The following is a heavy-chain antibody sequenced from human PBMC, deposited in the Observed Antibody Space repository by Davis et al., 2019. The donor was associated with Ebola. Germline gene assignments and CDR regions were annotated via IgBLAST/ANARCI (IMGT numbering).Heavy chain of an antibody. CDR1: GGSISGYS. V-gene: IGHV4-59*08. Sequence: MPSETLSLTCTVSGGSISGYSSSWIRQLPGKGLELLRSIYYIGSTNYNPSLKSRVTISLDTSNNQFSLKLSSVTAADTALYCCARRSREYGWFDPWGQGTVVTVSS. CDR3: ARRSREYGWFDP. D-gene: IGHD4-17*01. J-gene: IGHJ5*02. CDR2: IYYIGST.